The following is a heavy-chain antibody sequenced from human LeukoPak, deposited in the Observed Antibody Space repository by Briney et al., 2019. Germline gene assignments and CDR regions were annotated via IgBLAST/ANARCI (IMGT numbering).Heavy chain of an antibody. V-gene: IGHV4-30-2*01. J-gene: IGHJ4*02. CDR3: ARGEAADPHRPNSFDY. CDR1: GGSISSGGYS. D-gene: IGHD6-13*01. CDR2: IYDSGST. Sequence: PSGTLSLTCAVSGGSISSGGYSWSWLRQPPGKGLESVGYIYDSGSTYYNPSLKSRVTISVDRSKSQFSLKLSSVTAADTAVYYCARGEAADPHRPNSFDYWGQGTLVTVSS.